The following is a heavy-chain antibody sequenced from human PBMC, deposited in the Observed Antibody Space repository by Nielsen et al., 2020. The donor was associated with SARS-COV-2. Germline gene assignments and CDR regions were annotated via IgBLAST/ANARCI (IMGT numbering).Heavy chain of an antibody. J-gene: IGHJ4*02. CDR1: GFTFSNFA. Sequence: GGSLRLSCAASGFTFSNFAMHWVRQAPGKGLEWMTIISSDGNEHYADSVKGRFTISRDNSKSTVFLQMNSLKLGDTAVYYCARETIDHTSSFVDYWGQGTLVTVSS. D-gene: IGHD6-6*01. V-gene: IGHV3-30*14. CDR3: ARETIDHTSSFVDY. CDR2: ISSDGNE.